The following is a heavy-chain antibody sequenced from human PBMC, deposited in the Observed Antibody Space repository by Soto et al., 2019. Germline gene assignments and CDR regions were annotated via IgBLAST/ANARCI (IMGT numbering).Heavy chain of an antibody. CDR2: IYYRGST. Sequence: LSLTCTVSGGSISSSFYHWGWIRQPPGKGLEWIGSIYYRGSTYYNPSLKSRVTISIDTSKNQFSLKLSSVTAADTAVYYCARGSAAGTKSPFDYWGQGTLVTVSS. D-gene: IGHD6-13*01. J-gene: IGHJ4*02. V-gene: IGHV4-39*01. CDR3: ARGSAAGTKSPFDY. CDR1: GGSISSSFYH.